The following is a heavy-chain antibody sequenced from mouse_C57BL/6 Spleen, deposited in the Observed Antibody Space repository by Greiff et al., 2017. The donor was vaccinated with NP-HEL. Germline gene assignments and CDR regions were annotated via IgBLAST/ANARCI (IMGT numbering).Heavy chain of an antibody. J-gene: IGHJ2*01. CDR2: ISSGSSTI. V-gene: IGHV5-17*01. D-gene: IGHD2-1*01. Sequence: EVQRVESGGGLVKPGGSLKLSCAASGFTFSDYGMHWVRQAPEKGLEWVAYISSGSSTIYYADTVKGRFTISRDNAKNTLFLQMTSLRSEDTAMYYCARNYGNYAYYFDYWGQGTTLTVSS. CDR1: GFTFSDYG. CDR3: ARNYGNYAYYFDY.